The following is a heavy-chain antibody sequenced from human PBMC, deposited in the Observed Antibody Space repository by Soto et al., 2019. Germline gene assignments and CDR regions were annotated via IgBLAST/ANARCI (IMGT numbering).Heavy chain of an antibody. J-gene: IGHJ3*02. Sequence: PGGSLRLSCAASGFTIGSYAMSWVRQAPGKGLQWVSAISGSGSNTYYPDSVKGRFTISRDNSKNTLYLQMNSLRAEDTAVYYCAQDGGYLDIWGQGTMVTVSS. CDR2: ISGSGSNT. V-gene: IGHV3-23*01. D-gene: IGHD3-22*01. CDR1: GFTIGSYA. CDR3: AQDGGYLDI.